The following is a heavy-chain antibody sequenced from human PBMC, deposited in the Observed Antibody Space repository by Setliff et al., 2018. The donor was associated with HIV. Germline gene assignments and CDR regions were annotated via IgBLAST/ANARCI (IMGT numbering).Heavy chain of an antibody. V-gene: IGHV4-38-2*02. CDR1: GYSISSGYY. CDR3: AREDGEYTSSPRWFDP. CDR2: IYHSGST. J-gene: IGHJ5*02. Sequence: ASETLSLTCAVSGYSISSGYYWGWIRQPPGKGLERIGSIYHSGSTYYNPSLKSRVTISVDTSKNQFSLKVSSVNAPDTAVYFCAREDGEYTSSPRWFDPWGQGTQVTVS. D-gene: IGHD6-13*01.